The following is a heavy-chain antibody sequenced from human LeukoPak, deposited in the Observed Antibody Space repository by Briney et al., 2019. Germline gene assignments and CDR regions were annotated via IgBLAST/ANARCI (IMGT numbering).Heavy chain of an antibody. J-gene: IGHJ4*02. CDR2: IGIDSGNT. D-gene: IGHD5-24*01. CDR3: ARDYKYAFDN. V-gene: IGHV3-48*01. CDR1: GFTFSDYS. Sequence: GGFLRLSCAASGFTFSDYSMNWVRQAPGKGLEWISYIGIDSGNTNYADSVKGRFTISGDKAKNSLYLQMNSLRVEDTAVYYCARDYKYAFDNWGQGTLVTVSS.